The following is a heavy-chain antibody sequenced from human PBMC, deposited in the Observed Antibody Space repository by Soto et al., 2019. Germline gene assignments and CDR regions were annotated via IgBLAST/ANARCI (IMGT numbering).Heavy chain of an antibody. D-gene: IGHD3-22*01. CDR2: TSAYNGNT. CDR1: GYTFTSYG. J-gene: IGHJ4*02. Sequence: ASVKVSCKASGYTFTSYGISWVRQAPGQGLEWMGWTSAYNGNTNYAQKLQGRVTMTTDTSTSTAYMELRSLRSDDTAVYYCARDYYDSSGYLAPLDYWGQGTLVTVSS. V-gene: IGHV1-18*01. CDR3: ARDYYDSSGYLAPLDY.